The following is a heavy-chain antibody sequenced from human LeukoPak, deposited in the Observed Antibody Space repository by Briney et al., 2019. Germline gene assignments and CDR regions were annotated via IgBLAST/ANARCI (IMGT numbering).Heavy chain of an antibody. D-gene: IGHD5-12*01. CDR3: AKGDVVTAILPLDY. CDR1: GFTFSSYA. CDR2: ISGSGGTT. V-gene: IGHV3-23*01. Sequence: GGSLRLSCAASGFTFSSYAMSWVRQAPGKGLEWVSGISGSGGTTYYADSVQGRFTISRDNSKKTLFLQMSSLRAEDTAVYYCAKGDVVTAILPLDYWGQRTLVIVSS. J-gene: IGHJ4*02.